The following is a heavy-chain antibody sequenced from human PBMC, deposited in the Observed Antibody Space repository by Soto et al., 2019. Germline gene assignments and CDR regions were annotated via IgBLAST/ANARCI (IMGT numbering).Heavy chain of an antibody. CDR2: ISSSSSYI. D-gene: IGHD5-12*01. CDR1: GFTFSSYS. V-gene: IGHV3-21*01. J-gene: IGHJ4*02. Sequence: EVQLVESGGGLVKPGGSLRLSCAASGFTFSSYSMNWVRQAPGKGLEWVSSISSSSSYIYYADSVKGRFTISRDNAKNSLYLQMNSLRAEDTAVYYCARKGRGYGDYFDYWGQGTLVTVSS. CDR3: ARKGRGYGDYFDY.